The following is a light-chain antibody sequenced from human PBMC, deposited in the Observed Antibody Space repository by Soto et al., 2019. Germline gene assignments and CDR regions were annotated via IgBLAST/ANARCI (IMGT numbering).Light chain of an antibody. CDR3: SSYTSSITLV. CDR2: DVN. V-gene: IGLV2-14*01. CDR1: SSDVGGYNY. J-gene: IGLJ2*01. Sequence: QSALTQPASVSGSPGQSITISCTGPSSDVGGYNYVSWYQQHPGKAPKLMIYDVNNRPSGVSNRFSGSKSGNTASLTISGLQAEDEGDYYCSSYTSSITLVFGGGTKLTVL.